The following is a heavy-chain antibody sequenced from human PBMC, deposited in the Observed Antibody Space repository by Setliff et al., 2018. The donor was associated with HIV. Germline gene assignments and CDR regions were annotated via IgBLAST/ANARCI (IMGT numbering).Heavy chain of an antibody. CDR1: GSSISGHF. CDR2: IYTTGST. CDR3: ARVPPEYSSSSQAFDI. Sequence: PSETLSLTCTVSGSSISGHFWTWIRQPPGKGLEWIGYIYTTGSTNYNPSLTSRVTISVDTSKTKFSLKMRSVTAADTAVYYCARVPPEYSSSSQAFDIWGQGTKVTVSS. J-gene: IGHJ3*02. D-gene: IGHD6-6*01. V-gene: IGHV4-59*11.